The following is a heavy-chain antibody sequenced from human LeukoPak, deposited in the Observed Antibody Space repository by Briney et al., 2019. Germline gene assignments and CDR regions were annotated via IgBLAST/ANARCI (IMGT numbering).Heavy chain of an antibody. Sequence: SETLSLTCTVSGGSISSYYWSWIRQPPGKGLEWIGYIYYSGSTNYNPSLKSRVTTSVDTAKNQFSLNLSSVTAADTAVYYCASVSGYSSIVGYFDYWGQGTLVTVSS. CDR1: GGSISSYY. CDR3: ASVSGYSSIVGYFDY. V-gene: IGHV4-59*08. D-gene: IGHD6-13*01. CDR2: IYYSGST. J-gene: IGHJ4*02.